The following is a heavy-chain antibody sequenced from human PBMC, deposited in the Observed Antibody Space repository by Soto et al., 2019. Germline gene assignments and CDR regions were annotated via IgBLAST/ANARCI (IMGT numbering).Heavy chain of an antibody. CDR2: ISGSGGST. CDR3: AKDLSGTYYDFDY. CDR1: GFTFSSYA. D-gene: IGHD1-26*01. V-gene: IGHV3-23*01. J-gene: IGHJ4*02. Sequence: PGGSLRLSCAASGFTFSSYAMSWVRQAPGKGLEWVSAISGSGGSTYYADSVKGRFTISRDNSKNTVYLQMDYLRAEDTAMYYCAKDLSGTYYDFDYWGQGTLVTVSS.